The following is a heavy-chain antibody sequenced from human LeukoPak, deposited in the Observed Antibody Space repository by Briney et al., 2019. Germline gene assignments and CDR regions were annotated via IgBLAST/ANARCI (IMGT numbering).Heavy chain of an antibody. J-gene: IGHJ4*02. CDR3: AKAGIGADGAGFLCEY. CDR2: ASYYVGKQ. V-gene: IGHV3-23*01. CDR1: GFTFSDYA. Sequence: SGGSLTLSCAASGFTFSDYAMSWVRQAPGKGLEWVSTASYYVGKQYHADSVRGRFTVSRDNSRNTVSLQMSSLRVKDTGIYYCAKAGIGADGAGFLCEYWGQGTLVTVSS. D-gene: IGHD1-1*01.